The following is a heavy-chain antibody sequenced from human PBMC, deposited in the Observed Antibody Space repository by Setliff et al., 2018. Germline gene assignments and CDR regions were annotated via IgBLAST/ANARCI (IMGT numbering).Heavy chain of an antibody. CDR1: GYRLIEVS. CDR2: FDPEDGET. J-gene: IGHJ4*02. V-gene: IGHV1-24*01. D-gene: IGHD2-2*01. CDR3: ATGVFFLGYCSSTSCQLDY. Sequence: ASVKVSCKVSGYRLIEVSMHWVRQAPGKGLEWMGGFDPEDGETIYAQKFQGRVTMTEDTSTDTAYMELSSLRSEDTAVYYCATGVFFLGYCSSTSCQLDYWGQGTLVTVSS.